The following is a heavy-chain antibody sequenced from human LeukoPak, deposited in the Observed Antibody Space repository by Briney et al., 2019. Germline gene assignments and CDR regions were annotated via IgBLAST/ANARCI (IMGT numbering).Heavy chain of an antibody. CDR3: VRSSMAAAGPFDY. CDR1: GFTFSSYG. J-gene: IGHJ4*02. V-gene: IGHV3-33*01. Sequence: GGSPRLSCAASGFTFSSYGMHWVRQAPGKGLEWVTVIWYDGSNKYYADSVKGRFTISRDNSKNTLYLQMNSLRAEDTAVYYCVRSSMAAAGPFDYWGQGILVTVSS. D-gene: IGHD6-13*01. CDR2: IWYDGSNK.